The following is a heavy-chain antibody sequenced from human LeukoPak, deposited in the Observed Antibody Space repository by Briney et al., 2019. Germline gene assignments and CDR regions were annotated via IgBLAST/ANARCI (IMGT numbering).Heavy chain of an antibody. J-gene: IGHJ4*02. V-gene: IGHV1-24*01. D-gene: IGHD6-19*01. CDR1: GYTLTELS. CDR3: ATPRAYSSGWYPRVTEEYYFDY. Sequence: ASVKVSCKVSGYTLTELSMHWVRQAPGKGLEWMGGFDLEDGETIYAQKFQGRVTMTEDTSTDTAYMELSSLRSEDTAVYYCATPRAYSSGWYPRVTEEYYFDYWGQGTLVTVSS. CDR2: FDLEDGET.